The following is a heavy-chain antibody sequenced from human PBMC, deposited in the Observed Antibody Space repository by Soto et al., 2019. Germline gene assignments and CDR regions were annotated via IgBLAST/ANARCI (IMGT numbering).Heavy chain of an antibody. CDR3: ARDSPGTSAYDY. D-gene: IGHD3-10*01. CDR2: IYYTGNT. CDR1: GGSISSQY. Sequence: QMQLQESGPGLVKPSETLSLTCTVSGGSISSQYWSWIRQPPGKGLEWMGYIYYTGNTNYNPSLKSRVPISVDTSKNQFSLKMSSVTAADTAVYYCARDSPGTSAYDYWGQGTLVTVSS. V-gene: IGHV4-59*11. J-gene: IGHJ4*02.